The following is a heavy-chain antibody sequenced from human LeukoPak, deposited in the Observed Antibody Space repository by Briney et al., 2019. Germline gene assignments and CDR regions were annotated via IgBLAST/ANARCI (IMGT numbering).Heavy chain of an antibody. CDR3: AKEKRTSLYYFDY. V-gene: IGHV3-30*18. J-gene: IGHJ4*02. Sequence: GGSLRLSRAASGFTFSVYGMHWVRQAPGKGLEWVAMISYDGREAYYADSVKGRFTISRDNSKNTLSLQMNSLRPEDTALYYCAKEKRTSLYYFDYWGQGTLVTVSS. CDR1: GFTFSVYG. CDR2: ISYDGREA.